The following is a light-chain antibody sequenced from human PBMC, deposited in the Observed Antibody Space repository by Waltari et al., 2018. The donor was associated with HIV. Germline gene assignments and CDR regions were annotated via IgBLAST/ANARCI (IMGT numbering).Light chain of an antibody. CDR1: SSDVGGSTF. J-gene: IGLJ3*02. Sequence: QSALTQPASVSGSPGQSITVSCTGTSSDVGGSTFVSWYQQHPGKAPKLIIFDVFKRPAGVSERFSGSRSGNTASLTVSGLQAEDEADYYCCSYAGSRTWVFGGGTALTVL. CDR2: DVF. CDR3: CSYAGSRTWV. V-gene: IGLV2-23*02.